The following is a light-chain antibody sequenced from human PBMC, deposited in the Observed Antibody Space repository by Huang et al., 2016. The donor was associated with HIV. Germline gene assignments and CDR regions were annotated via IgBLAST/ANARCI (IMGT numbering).Light chain of an antibody. CDR2: EVS. CDR3: MQGKHFPRT. Sequence: DIVMIQTPLSLSVTPGQPASISCKSSQSLLHSDGKTYLYWYLQKPGQSPHLLYEVSSRFSGVPDRFSGSGSGTDFTLKISRVEAEDVGVYYCMQGKHFPRTFGQGTKVEIK. J-gene: IGKJ1*01. CDR1: QSLLHSDGKTY. V-gene: IGKV2-29*02.